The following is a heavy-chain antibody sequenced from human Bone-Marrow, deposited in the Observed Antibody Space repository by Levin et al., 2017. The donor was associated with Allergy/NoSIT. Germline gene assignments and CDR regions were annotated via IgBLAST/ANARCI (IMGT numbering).Heavy chain of an antibody. D-gene: IGHD3-10*01. J-gene: IGHJ3*02. Sequence: ASVKVSCKGSGYSFTSYWINWVRQMPGKGLEWMGRIDPSDSYINYSPSFQGHVTISVDKSISTAYLQWSSLKASDSAMYYCARHFGSGSYFDASDIWGQGTMVTVSS. CDR3: ARHFGSGSYFDASDI. CDR1: GYSFTSYW. CDR2: IDPSDSYI. V-gene: IGHV5-10-1*01.